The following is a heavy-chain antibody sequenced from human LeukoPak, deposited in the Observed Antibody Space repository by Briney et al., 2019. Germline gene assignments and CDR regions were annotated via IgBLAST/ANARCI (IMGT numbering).Heavy chain of an antibody. V-gene: IGHV1-2*02. CDR1: GYTFTNYA. D-gene: IGHD3-16*02. CDR2: INPNSGGT. Sequence: ASVKVSCKASGYTFTNYAMNWVRQAPGQGLEWMGWINPNSGGTNYAQRFQGRVTMTRDTSISTAYMELGRLRSDDTAIYYCARVLQDDYVWGTYRPFDYWGQGTLVTVSS. CDR3: ARVLQDDYVWGTYRPFDY. J-gene: IGHJ4*02.